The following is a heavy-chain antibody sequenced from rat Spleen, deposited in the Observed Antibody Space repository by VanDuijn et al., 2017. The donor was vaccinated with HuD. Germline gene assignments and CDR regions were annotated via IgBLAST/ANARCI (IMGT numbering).Heavy chain of an antibody. D-gene: IGHD1-11*01. CDR1: GFTFSDYA. V-gene: IGHV5-17*01. J-gene: IGHJ2*01. CDR3: ARRHYGYTDYFDY. CDR2: IIYDGSST. Sequence: EVQLAESGGGLVQPGRSLKLSCAASGFTFSDYAMAWVRQAPKKSLEWVATIIYDGSSTYYRDSVKGRFTLSRDNAKSTLYLQMDSLRSEDTATYYCARRHYGYTDYFDYWGQGVMVPVSS.